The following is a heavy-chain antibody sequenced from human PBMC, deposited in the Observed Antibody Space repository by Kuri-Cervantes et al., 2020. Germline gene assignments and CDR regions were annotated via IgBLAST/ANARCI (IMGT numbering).Heavy chain of an antibody. CDR1: GDSVNSGDFY. CDR2: IYYSGAT. CDR3: ARHGVPMIVVVHDAFDI. Sequence: SETLSLTCTVSGDSVNSGDFYWRWIRQPPGKGLEWIGSIYYSGATNYNPSLKSRVTISVDTSKNQLSLKLSSVTAADTAVYYCARHGVPMIVVVHDAFDIWGQGTMVTVSS. V-gene: IGHV4-61*08. J-gene: IGHJ3*02. D-gene: IGHD3-22*01.